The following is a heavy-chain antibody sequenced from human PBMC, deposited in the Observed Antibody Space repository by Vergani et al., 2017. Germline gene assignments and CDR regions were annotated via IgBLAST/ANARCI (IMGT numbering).Heavy chain of an antibody. D-gene: IGHD6-6*01. J-gene: IGHJ4*02. V-gene: IGHV1-18*01. CDR3: AGVWGGRVAARPYNFDY. Sequence: QVQLVQSGAEVKKTGASVKVSCKASGYTFTSYGISWVRQAPGQGLEWMGWISAYNGNTNYAQKLQGRVTMTTDTSTSTAYMELRSRGSDDTAVYYCAGVWGGRVAARPYNFDYWGQGTLVTVSS. CDR2: ISAYNGNT. CDR1: GYTFTSYG.